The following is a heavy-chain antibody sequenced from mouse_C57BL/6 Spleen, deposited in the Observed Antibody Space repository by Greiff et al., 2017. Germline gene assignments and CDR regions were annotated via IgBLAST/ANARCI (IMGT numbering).Heavy chain of an antibody. CDR1: GYAFSSYW. CDR3: ARTLLKRNYFDY. J-gene: IGHJ2*01. D-gene: IGHD1-3*01. V-gene: IGHV1-80*01. CDR2: IYPGDGDT. Sequence: VQLVESGAELVKPGASVKISCKASGYAFSSYWMNWVKQRPGKGLEWIGQIYPGDGDTNYNGKFKGKATLTADKSSSTAYMQLSSLTSEDSAVYFCARTLLKRNYFDYGGQGTTLTVSS.